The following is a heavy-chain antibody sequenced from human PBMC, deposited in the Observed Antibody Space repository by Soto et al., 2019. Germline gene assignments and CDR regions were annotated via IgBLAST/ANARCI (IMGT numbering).Heavy chain of an antibody. Sequence: VGSLRLSCTASGFTFSDYAMTWVRQAPGKGLEWVSTISGGSSVTYYGDSVKGRFTISRDNAKKTLFLQLNRLSAEDTATYYCAKVLSKNYYYPFDFWGQGTQVTVSS. CDR2: ISGGSSVT. V-gene: IGHV3-23*01. D-gene: IGHD3-10*01. J-gene: IGHJ4*02. CDR1: GFTFSDYA. CDR3: AKVLSKNYYYPFDF.